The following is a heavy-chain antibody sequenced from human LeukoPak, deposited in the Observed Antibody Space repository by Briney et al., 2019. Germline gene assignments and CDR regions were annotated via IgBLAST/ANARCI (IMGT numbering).Heavy chain of an antibody. CDR1: GLTVSDNY. J-gene: IGHJ4*02. CDR3: ARDRSYDSSGYPFDY. V-gene: IGHV3-66*02. D-gene: IGHD3-22*01. Sequence: GGSLRLSCAASGLTVSDNYMTWVRQAPGKGLEWVSVIYADGSTFYADSVKGRFTISRDNSKNTVYLQMNSLRAEDTAVYYCARDRSYDSSGYPFDYWGQGTLVTVSS. CDR2: IYADGST.